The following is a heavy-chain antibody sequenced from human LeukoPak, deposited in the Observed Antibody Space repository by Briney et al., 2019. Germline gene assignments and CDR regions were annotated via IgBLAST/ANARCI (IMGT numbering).Heavy chain of an antibody. CDR2: IIPIFGTA. CDR1: GGTFSSYA. CDR3: ARGQRRHIDMAPSFDY. D-gene: IGHD5-24*01. J-gene: IGHJ4*02. V-gene: IGHV1-69*13. Sequence: SVKVSCKASGGTFSSYAISWVRQAPGQGLEWMGGIIPIFGTANYAQKFQGRVTITADESTSTAYMELSSLRSEDTAVYYCARGQRRHIDMAPSFDYWGQGTLVTVSS.